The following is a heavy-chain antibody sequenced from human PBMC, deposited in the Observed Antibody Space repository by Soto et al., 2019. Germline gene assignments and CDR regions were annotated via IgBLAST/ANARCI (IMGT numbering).Heavy chain of an antibody. J-gene: IGHJ4*02. CDR3: TRLSIAAAGFFDY. Sequence: VQLVESGGGLVQPGGSLKLSCAASGFTFSGTAMHWVRQASGKGLEWVGRIRSKANSYATAYAASVKGRFTISRDDSKNTAYLQMNSLKTEDTAVYYCTRLSIAAAGFFDYWGQGTLVTVSS. D-gene: IGHD6-13*01. CDR2: IRSKANSYAT. CDR1: GFTFSGTA. V-gene: IGHV3-73*02.